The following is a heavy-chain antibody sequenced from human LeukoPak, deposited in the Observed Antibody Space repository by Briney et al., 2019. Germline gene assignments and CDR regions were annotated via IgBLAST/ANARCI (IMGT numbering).Heavy chain of an antibody. CDR1: GYTVTDQH. Sequence: ASVKVSCKTSGYTVTDQHLIWVRQAPGQGLEWMGWIRPNNDGIKYAQEFQGRVTISRDTSISTAYMELTSLTPDDTAIYYCARDPVDGYSHYDFWGQGTLVTVSS. V-gene: IGHV1-2*02. CDR2: IRPNNDGI. D-gene: IGHD5-24*01. J-gene: IGHJ4*02. CDR3: ARDPVDGYSHYDF.